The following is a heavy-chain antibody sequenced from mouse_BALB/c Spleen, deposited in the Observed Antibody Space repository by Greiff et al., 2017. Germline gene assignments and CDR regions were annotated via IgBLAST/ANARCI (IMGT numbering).Heavy chain of an antibody. J-gene: IGHJ3*01. Sequence: EVQLVESGGGLVKPGGSLKLSCAASGFTFSSYAMSWVRQSPEKRLEWVAEISSGGSYTYYPDTVTGRFTISRDNAKNTLYLEMSSLRSEDTAMYYCARAYYGNSWFAYWGQGTLVTVSA. CDR2: ISSGGSYT. D-gene: IGHD2-10*01. V-gene: IGHV5-9-4*01. CDR3: ARAYYGNSWFAY. CDR1: GFTFSSYA.